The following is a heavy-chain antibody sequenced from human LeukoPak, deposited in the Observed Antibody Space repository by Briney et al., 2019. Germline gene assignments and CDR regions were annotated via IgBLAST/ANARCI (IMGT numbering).Heavy chain of an antibody. CDR2: IRYDGSNK. V-gene: IGHV3-30*02. CDR3: ARGFVQTGYSSSSYVH. D-gene: IGHD6-13*01. Sequence: GGSLRLSCAASGSTFSSYGMHWVRQAPGRGLEWVAFIRYDGSNKYYADSVKGRFTISRDIFRNTLYLQLNSLRVEDTALYYCARGFVQTGYSSSSYVHWGQGTLVTVSS. CDR1: GSTFSSYG. J-gene: IGHJ4*02.